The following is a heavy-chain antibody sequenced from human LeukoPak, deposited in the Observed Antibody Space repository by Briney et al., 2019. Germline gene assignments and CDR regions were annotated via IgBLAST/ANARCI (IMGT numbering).Heavy chain of an antibody. D-gene: IGHD3-22*01. CDR1: GYTFTSYH. J-gene: IGHJ6*03. CDR3: ATKRDRYDSRYYYYMDV. CDR2: INPSGGTT. V-gene: IGHV1-46*01. Sequence: GASVKVSCKASGYTFTSYHMHWVRQAPGQGLEWMGIINPSGGTTNYAQKFRGRVTMTRDMSTSTVYMELSSLRSEDTAVYYCATKRDRYDSRYYYYMDVWGKGTTVTISS.